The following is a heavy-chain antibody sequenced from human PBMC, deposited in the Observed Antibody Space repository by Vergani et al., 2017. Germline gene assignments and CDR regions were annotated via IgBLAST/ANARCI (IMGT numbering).Heavy chain of an antibody. V-gene: IGHV3-30*02. CDR3: AKEGGGYCSGGTCYPEY. J-gene: IGHJ4*02. D-gene: IGHD2-15*01. CDR2: IRSDESRR. Sequence: QVQLVESGGGVVQPGGSLSLSCAASGFTFNSYGMHWVRQAPGKGLEWVASIRSDESRRYYGDSMEGPFTISRDNSKNTLYLQMKSQRPEDTAVYYCAKEGGGYCSGGTCYPEYWGQGTLVIVSS. CDR1: GFTFNSYG.